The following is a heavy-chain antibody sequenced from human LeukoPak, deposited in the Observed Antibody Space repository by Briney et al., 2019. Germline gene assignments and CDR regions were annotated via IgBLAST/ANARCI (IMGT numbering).Heavy chain of an antibody. CDR3: ARELTMDSFVAFDI. CDR1: GFTFNTYT. V-gene: IGHV3-7*01. Sequence: PGGSLRLSCAASGFTFNTYTMNWVRQAPGKGLEWVANIKQDGSEKYYVDSVKGRFTISRDNAKNSLYLQMNSLRVEDTAVYNCARELTMDSFVAFDIWGQGTMVTVSS. J-gene: IGHJ3*02. CDR2: IKQDGSEK. D-gene: IGHD3-10*01.